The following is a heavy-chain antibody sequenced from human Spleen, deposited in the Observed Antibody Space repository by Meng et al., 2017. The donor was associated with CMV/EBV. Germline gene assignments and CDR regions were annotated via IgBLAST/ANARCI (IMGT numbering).Heavy chain of an antibody. CDR1: VGSISSGDYY. J-gene: IGHJ4*02. Sequence: VRLLQWGAGLLKPSGTLSLTCTGSVGSISSGDYYWSWIRQPPGKGLEWIGEIYHSGSTNYNPSLKSRVTISVDKSKNQFSLKLSSVTAADTAVYYCARVVTALWGYYFDYWGQGTLVTVSS. V-gene: IGHV4-61*08. CDR3: ARVVTALWGYYFDY. CDR2: IYHSGST. D-gene: IGHD2-21*02.